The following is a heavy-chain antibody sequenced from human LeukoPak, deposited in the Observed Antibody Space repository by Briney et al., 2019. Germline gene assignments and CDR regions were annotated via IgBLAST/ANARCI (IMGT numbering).Heavy chain of an antibody. CDR1: GFTFSSYA. D-gene: IGHD3-10*01. J-gene: IGHJ4*02. CDR2: ISSSGSTI. CDR3: ASAGTYYYGSGRDLDY. Sequence: GGSLRLSCAASGFTFSSYAMSWVRQAPGKGLEWVSYISSSGSTIYYADSVKGRFTISRDNAKNSLYLQMNSLRAEDTAVYYCASAGTYYYGSGRDLDYWGQGTLVTVSS. V-gene: IGHV3-48*04.